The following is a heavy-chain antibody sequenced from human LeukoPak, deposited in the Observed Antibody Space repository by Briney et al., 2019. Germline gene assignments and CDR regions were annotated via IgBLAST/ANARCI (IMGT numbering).Heavy chain of an antibody. V-gene: IGHV3-64*01. Sequence: GGSLRLSCAASGFTFSTYAMHWVRQAPGKGLEYVSAIKNNGGGTYYASSVQGRFTVSRHNSRSTLYLQMDSLRPDDMAIYYCARVQSTVRGIQGPFDLWGQGTLVTVS. J-gene: IGHJ4*02. CDR2: IKNNGGGT. CDR1: GFTFSTYA. D-gene: IGHD3-10*01. CDR3: ARVQSTVRGIQGPFDL.